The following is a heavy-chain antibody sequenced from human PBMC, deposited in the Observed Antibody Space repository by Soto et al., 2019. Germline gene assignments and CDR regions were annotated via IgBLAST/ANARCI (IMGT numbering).Heavy chain of an antibody. CDR1: GYTLTELS. D-gene: IGHD3-3*01. Sequence: QVQLVQSGAEVKKPGASVKVSCKVSGYTLTELSMHWVRQAPGKGLEWMGGFDPEDGETIYAQKFQGRVTMTEDTSXDXXYMELSSLRSEDTAVYYCATIPRXRFXYXYYGMDVWGQGTTVTVSS. J-gene: IGHJ6*02. CDR3: ATIPRXRFXYXYYGMDV. V-gene: IGHV1-24*01. CDR2: FDPEDGET.